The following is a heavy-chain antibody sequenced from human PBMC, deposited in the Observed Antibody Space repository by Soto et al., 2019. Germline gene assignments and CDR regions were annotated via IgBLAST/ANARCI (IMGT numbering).Heavy chain of an antibody. V-gene: IGHV4-4*02. CDR2: IDHSGST. Sequence: QVQLQESGPGLVKPSGTLSLTCAVSGGSISSSNWWSWVRQPPGKGLEWIGEIDHSGSTNYNPSRKSRVTISVEKSKNQFSLKLSSVTAADTAVYYCARLYMVRGVMDWFDPWGQGTLVTVSS. CDR3: ARLYMVRGVMDWFDP. D-gene: IGHD3-10*01. CDR1: GGSISSSNW. J-gene: IGHJ5*02.